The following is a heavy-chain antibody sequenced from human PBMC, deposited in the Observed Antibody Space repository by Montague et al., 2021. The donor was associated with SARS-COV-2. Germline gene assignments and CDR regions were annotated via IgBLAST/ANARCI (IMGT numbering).Heavy chain of an antibody. V-gene: IGHV4-59*08. J-gene: IGHJ1*01. D-gene: IGHD3-9*01. Sequence: SETLSLTCTVSGVSVTDYYWSWIRHPPGKGLEWVGDVLYNKGTNFNPSLKSRVAIPVDTSKNQFSLRLTSVTAADTAFDYCVRHPHYDGLNGPPDFWDQGTMVTVSS. CDR2: VLYNKGT. CDR1: GVSVTDYY. CDR3: VRHPHYDGLNGPPDF.